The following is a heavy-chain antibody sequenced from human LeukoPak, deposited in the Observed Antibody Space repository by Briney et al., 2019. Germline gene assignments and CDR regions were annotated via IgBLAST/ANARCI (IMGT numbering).Heavy chain of an antibody. J-gene: IGHJ4*02. Sequence: PAASVQASCKASAYSFTSYGISWVRQAPGQGLEWMGWISAYNGDTNYAQKLQGRVTMTTNTSTSTAYMELRSLRSDDTAVYYCARDCDRSGYYCYWGQGTLVTVSA. CDR2: ISAYNGDT. D-gene: IGHD3-22*01. CDR1: AYSFTSYG. V-gene: IGHV1-18*01. CDR3: ARDCDRSGYYCY.